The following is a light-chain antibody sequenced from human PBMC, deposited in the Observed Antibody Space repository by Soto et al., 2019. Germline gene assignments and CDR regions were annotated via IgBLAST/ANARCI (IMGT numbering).Light chain of an antibody. V-gene: IGLV3-21*02. CDR1: NIGSKS. J-gene: IGLJ2*01. Sequence: SYELTQPPSVSVAQGQTATFTCGADNIGSKSVHWYQKKPGQAPLLVVFADSDRPPGIPARFSAFNSGNTAILTISMVEDGDEADYYCHVWDISGDHVVFGGGTKLTVL. CDR2: ADS. CDR3: HVWDISGDHVV.